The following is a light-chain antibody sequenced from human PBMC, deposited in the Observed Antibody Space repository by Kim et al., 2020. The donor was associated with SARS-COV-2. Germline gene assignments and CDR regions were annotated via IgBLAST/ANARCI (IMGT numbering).Light chain of an antibody. Sequence: APGQTARINYGSNNNRNKKVHWYQQKPGQAPVLVIYRDGDRPSGIPERFSGSNSGNTATLTISRAQAGDEADYYCQVWDSSPVIFGGGTQLTVL. J-gene: IGLJ2*01. CDR2: RDG. CDR1: NNRNKK. CDR3: QVWDSSPVI. V-gene: IGLV3-9*01.